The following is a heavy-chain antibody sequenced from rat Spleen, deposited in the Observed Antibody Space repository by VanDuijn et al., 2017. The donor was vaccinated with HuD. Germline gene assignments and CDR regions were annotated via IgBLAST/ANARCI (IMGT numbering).Heavy chain of an antibody. CDR2: IDDEGSRT. CDR3: ARSMPPGY. D-gene: IGHD3-1*01. J-gene: IGHJ2*01. Sequence: EVQLVESGGGLVQPGGSLKFSCAASGFTFSDYAMAWVRQAPKKGLEWVATIDDEGSRTFYRDSVKGRFTISRDNAKSTLYLQMDSRRSEDTATYYCARSMPPGYWGQGVMVTVSS. CDR1: GFTFSDYA. V-gene: IGHV5-17*01.